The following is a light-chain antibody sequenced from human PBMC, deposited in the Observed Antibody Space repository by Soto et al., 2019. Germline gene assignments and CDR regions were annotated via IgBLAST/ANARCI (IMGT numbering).Light chain of an antibody. CDR2: GSS. J-gene: IGLJ3*02. Sequence: QAVVTQPPSVSGAPGQRVTISCTGSSSNIGAGYDVHWYQQLPGRAPKLLIYGSSNRPSGVPDRISGSKSGTSVSLAITGLQAEDEADYYCQSYDNNLSGGVFGGGTKVTVL. CDR3: QSYDNNLSGGV. V-gene: IGLV1-40*01. CDR1: SSNIGAGYD.